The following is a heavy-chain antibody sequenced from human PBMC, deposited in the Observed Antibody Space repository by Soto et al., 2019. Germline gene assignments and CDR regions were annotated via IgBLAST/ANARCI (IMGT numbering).Heavy chain of an antibody. CDR3: ARKLWPSDY. D-gene: IGHD5-18*01. V-gene: IGHV3-48*02. Sequence: EVQLVESGGGLVQRGGSLRLSCAASGFTFSSDSMNWVRQAPGKGLEWVSYISRSSSTIYYADSVKGRFTTTRDNVNNSLNLLMNSLRDEETAVYYCARKLWPSDYWGQGTLVTVSS. CDR1: GFTFSSDS. CDR2: ISRSSSTI. J-gene: IGHJ4*02.